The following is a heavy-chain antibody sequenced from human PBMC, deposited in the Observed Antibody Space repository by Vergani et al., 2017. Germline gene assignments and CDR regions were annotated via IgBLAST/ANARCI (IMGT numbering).Heavy chain of an antibody. CDR2: IDPSDSYT. CDR1: GYSFTSYW. V-gene: IGHV5-10-1*03. Sequence: EVQLVQSGAEVKKPGESLRISCKGSGYSFTSYWISWVRQMPGKGLEWMGRIDPSDSYTNYSPSFQGHVTISAYKSISAAYLQWSSLKASDTAVYYCATLVHSSLDYWGQGTLVTVSS. J-gene: IGHJ4*02. D-gene: IGHD6-19*01. CDR3: ATLVHSSLDY.